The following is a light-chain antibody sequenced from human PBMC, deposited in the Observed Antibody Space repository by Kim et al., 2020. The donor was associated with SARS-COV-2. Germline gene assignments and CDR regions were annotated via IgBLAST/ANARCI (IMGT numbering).Light chain of an antibody. CDR1: SSDVGGYNY. V-gene: IGLV2-14*01. CDR3: SSYTSSSTSLYV. Sequence: QSALTQPASVSGSPGQSITISCTGTSSDVGGYNYVSWYQQHPGKAPKLMIYDVSKRPSGVSNRFSGSKSGNTASLTISGLQAEDEADYYCSSYTSSSTSLYVVGTGTKVTVL. J-gene: IGLJ1*01. CDR2: DVS.